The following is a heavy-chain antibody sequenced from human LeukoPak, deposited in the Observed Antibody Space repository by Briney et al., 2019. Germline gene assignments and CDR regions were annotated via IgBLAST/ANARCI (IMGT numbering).Heavy chain of an antibody. CDR1: GYTFTSYD. CDR3: ARAPRSRGFDY. D-gene: IGHD3-10*01. Sequence: ASVKVSCKASGYTFTSYDFNWLRQATGQGPEWMGWMNPNSGATGYAQKFQGRVTMTRSASINTAYMELSSLRSEDTAVYYCARAPRSRGFDYWGQGTLVTVSS. CDR2: MNPNSGAT. V-gene: IGHV1-8*01. J-gene: IGHJ4*02.